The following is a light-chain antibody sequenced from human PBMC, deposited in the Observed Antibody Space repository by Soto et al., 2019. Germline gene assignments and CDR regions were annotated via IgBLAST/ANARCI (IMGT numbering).Light chain of an antibody. CDR1: SSDVGGYNY. CDR2: DVS. J-gene: IGLJ1*01. Sequence: QSALTQPASVSGSPGQSITISCTGTSSDVGGYNYVSWYQQYPGKAPKLMIYDVSNRPSGVSNRFSGSKSGNTASLTISGLQAEDEADYYCSSYTTSNTFYVFGTWTKVTVL. CDR3: SSYTTSNTFYV. V-gene: IGLV2-14*03.